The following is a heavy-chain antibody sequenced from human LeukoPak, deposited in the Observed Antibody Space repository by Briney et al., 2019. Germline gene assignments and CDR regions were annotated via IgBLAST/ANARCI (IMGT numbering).Heavy chain of an antibody. Sequence: GASVKVSCKASGYTFTSYGISWVRQAPGQGLEWMGWISAYNGNTNYAQKLQGRVTMTTDTSTTTAHMELRSLRSDDTAVYYCARHGGVGPKRDYFDYWGPGTLVTVSS. CDR2: ISAYNGNT. J-gene: IGHJ4*02. CDR3: ARHGGVGPKRDYFDY. V-gene: IGHV1-18*01. D-gene: IGHD3-16*01. CDR1: GYTFTSYG.